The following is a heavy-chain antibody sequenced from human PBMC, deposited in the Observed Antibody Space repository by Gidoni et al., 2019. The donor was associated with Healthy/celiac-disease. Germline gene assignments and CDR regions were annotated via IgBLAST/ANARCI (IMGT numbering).Heavy chain of an antibody. D-gene: IGHD1-26*01. CDR2: IYYSGST. J-gene: IGHJ4*02. V-gene: IGHV4-39*01. Sequence: QLQLQESGPGLVKPSETLSLTCTGAGGSISSSSYYWGWIRQPPGKGLEWIGSIYYSGSTSYNPSLKSRVTISVDSSKNQFSLKLSSVTAADTAVYYCARQVVGATTIFDYWGQGTLVTVSS. CDR3: ARQVVGATTIFDY. CDR1: GGSISSSSYY.